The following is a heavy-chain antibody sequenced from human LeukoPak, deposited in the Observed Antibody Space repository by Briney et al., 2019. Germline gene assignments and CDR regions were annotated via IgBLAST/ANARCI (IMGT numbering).Heavy chain of an antibody. Sequence: GASVEVSCKASGYTFTGYYIHWVRQAPGQGLEWMGWINPNSGGTNYAQKFQGRVTMTRDTSISTAYMEMSRLRSDDTAVYYCARDGMSIAAAGATYYYGMDVWGQGTTVTVSS. CDR2: INPNSGGT. V-gene: IGHV1-2*02. D-gene: IGHD6-13*01. CDR1: GYTFTGYY. CDR3: ARDGMSIAAAGATYYYGMDV. J-gene: IGHJ6*02.